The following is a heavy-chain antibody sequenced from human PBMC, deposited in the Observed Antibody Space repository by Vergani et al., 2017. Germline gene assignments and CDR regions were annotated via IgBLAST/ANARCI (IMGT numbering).Heavy chain of an antibody. V-gene: IGHV4-59*01. J-gene: IGHJ4*02. CDR3: ARGQLVDENYFDY. CDR2: IYYSGST. D-gene: IGHD6-6*01. Sequence: QVQLQESGPGLVKHSETLSLTCTVSGGSISSYYWSWIRQPPGKGLEWIGYIYYSGSTNYNPSLKSRVTISVDTSKNQFSLKLSSVTAADTAVYYCARGQLVDENYFDYWGQGTLVTVSS. CDR1: GGSISSYY.